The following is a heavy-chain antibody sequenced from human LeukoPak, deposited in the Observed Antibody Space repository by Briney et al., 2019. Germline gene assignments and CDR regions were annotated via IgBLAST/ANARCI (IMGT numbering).Heavy chain of an antibody. CDR3: ARDRSTENTIFFVGYYYYYMDV. CDR1: GYTFTSYH. V-gene: IGHV1-46*01. Sequence: ASVKVSCKASGYTFTSYHMHWVRQAPGQGLEWMGIINPSGGCTSYAQKFQGRVTMTRDMSTSTVYMELSSLRSEDTAVYYCARDRSTENTIFFVGYYYYYMDVWGKGTTVTVSS. D-gene: IGHD3-3*01. CDR2: INPSGGCT. J-gene: IGHJ6*03.